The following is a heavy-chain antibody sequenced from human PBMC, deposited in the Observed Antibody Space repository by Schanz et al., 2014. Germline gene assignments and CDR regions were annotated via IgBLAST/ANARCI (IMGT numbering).Heavy chain of an antibody. D-gene: IGHD3-22*01. CDR2: ISGTGGDDT. V-gene: IGHV3-23*01. Sequence: EVQLLESGGGLVQPGGSLRLSCAASGFTFSSYAMSWVRQAPGKGLLWVSSISGTGGDDTYYADSVKGRFTISRDNSKNTLCLQMNSLRVEDSAIYYCAKDISDTSGKDDYWGQGTLVTVSS. J-gene: IGHJ4*02. CDR3: AKDISDTSGKDDY. CDR1: GFTFSSYA.